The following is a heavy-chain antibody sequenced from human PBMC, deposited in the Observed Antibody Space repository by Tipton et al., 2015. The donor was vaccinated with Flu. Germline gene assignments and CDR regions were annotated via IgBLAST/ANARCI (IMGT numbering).Heavy chain of an antibody. CDR3: AGHVSGSYDY. J-gene: IGHJ4*02. CDR1: GFTFSSYA. Sequence: SLRLSCAASGFTFSSYAMHWVRQAPGKGLEYVSAISSNGGSTYYANSVKGRFTISRDNSKNTLYLQMGSLRAEDMAVYYCAGHVSGSYDYWGQGTLVTVSS. V-gene: IGHV3-64*01. CDR2: ISSNGGST. D-gene: IGHD1-26*01.